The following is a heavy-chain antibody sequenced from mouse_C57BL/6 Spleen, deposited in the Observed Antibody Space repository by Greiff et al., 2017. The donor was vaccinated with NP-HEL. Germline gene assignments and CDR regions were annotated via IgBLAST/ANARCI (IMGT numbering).Heavy chain of an antibody. D-gene: IGHD2-4*01. CDR2: ISSGSSTI. V-gene: IGHV5-17*01. CDR3: ARTLYDYDHFAY. Sequence: EVKLMESGGGLVKPGGSLKLSCAASGFTFSDYGMHWVRQAPEKGLEWVAYISSGSSTIYYADTVKGRFTISRDNAKNTLFLQMTSLRSEDTAMYYCARTLYDYDHFAYWGQGTLVTVSA. CDR1: GFTFSDYG. J-gene: IGHJ3*01.